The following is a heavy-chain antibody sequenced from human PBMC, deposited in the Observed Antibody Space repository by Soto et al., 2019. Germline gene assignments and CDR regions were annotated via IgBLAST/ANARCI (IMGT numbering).Heavy chain of an antibody. CDR3: ARVRYGGYAARYYYMDV. D-gene: IGHD5-12*01. CDR1: GYTFTSYY. J-gene: IGHJ6*03. V-gene: IGHV1-46*01. Sequence: GASVKVSCKASGYTFTSYYMHWVRQAPGQGLEWMGIINPSGGSTSYAQKFQGRVTMTRDTSTSTVYMELSSLRSEDTAVYYCARVRYGGYAARYYYMDVWGKGTTVTVSS. CDR2: INPSGGST.